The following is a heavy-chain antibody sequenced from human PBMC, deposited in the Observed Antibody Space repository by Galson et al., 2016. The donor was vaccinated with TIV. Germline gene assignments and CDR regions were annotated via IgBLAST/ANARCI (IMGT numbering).Heavy chain of an antibody. V-gene: IGHV5-51*03. CDR1: GFNFTNYW. CDR2: IYPGDSHS. D-gene: IGHD3-10*01. CDR3: ALVRGDS. J-gene: IGHJ4*02. Sequence: QSGAEVKKPGDSLKISRKASGFNFTNYWIGWVRQMPGKGLEWMAIIYPGDSHSTYSPSFQGQVTISVDKSIRTAFLQWNSLKASDSGMYYCALVRGDSWGQGTLVTVSS.